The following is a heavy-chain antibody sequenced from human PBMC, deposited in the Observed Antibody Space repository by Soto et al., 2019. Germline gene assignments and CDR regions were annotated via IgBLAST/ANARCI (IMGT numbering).Heavy chain of an antibody. D-gene: IGHD3-22*01. CDR2: ISPTANSI. CDR3: AKNSRDGYSYDL. Sequence: PGGSLRLSCAASGITFSTYAMTWVRQAAGKGPEWVSAISPTANSIYYAESVKGRFTISRDNSKSTVYLQMSSLRAEDTAMYYCAKNSRDGYSYDLWGQGTLVTVSS. CDR1: GITFSTYA. J-gene: IGHJ5*02. V-gene: IGHV3-23*01.